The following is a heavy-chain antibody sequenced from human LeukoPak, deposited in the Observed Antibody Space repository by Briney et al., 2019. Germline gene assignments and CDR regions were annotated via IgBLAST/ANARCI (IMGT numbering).Heavy chain of an antibody. CDR3: ARGLKSSSTSHQYYYYYMDV. D-gene: IGHD2-2*01. V-gene: IGHV7-4-1*02. CDR2: INTNTGNP. Sequence: VASVKVSCKASGYTFTSYAMNWARQAPGQGLEWMGWINTNTGNPTYAQGFTGRFVFSLDTSVSTAYLQISSLKAEDTAVYYCARGLKSSSTSHQYYYYYMDVWGKGTTVTVSS. J-gene: IGHJ6*03. CDR1: GYTFTSYA.